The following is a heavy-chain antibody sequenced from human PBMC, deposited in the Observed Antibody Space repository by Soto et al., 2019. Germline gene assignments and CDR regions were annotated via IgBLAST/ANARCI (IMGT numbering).Heavy chain of an antibody. CDR3: ARMATSGTLHWFDP. V-gene: IGHV1-8*01. J-gene: IGHJ5*02. Sequence: ASVKVSCKASGYTFGNNDISWVRQATGQGLEWMGWKNPNSGNTGYAQKFQGRVSMTRNTSITTAYLELSSLRSDDTAIYYCARMATSGTLHWFDPWGQGTLVTVSS. CDR2: KNPNSGNT. CDR1: GYTFGNND.